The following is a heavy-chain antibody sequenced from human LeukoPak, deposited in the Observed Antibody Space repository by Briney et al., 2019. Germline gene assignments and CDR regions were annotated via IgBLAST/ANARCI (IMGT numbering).Heavy chain of an antibody. CDR2: IKQAGSEN. CDR3: ARAVYRLRLGELSSPDY. D-gene: IGHD3-16*02. V-gene: IGHV3-7*01. J-gene: IGHJ4*02. CDR1: GFIFSSYW. Sequence: PGGSLRLSCAASGFIFSSYWMTWVRQAPGKGLEWVANIKQAGSENSYVDSVKGRSTISRDNAKNSLYLQMNSLRAEDTAVYYCARAVYRLRLGELSSPDYWGQGTLVTVSS.